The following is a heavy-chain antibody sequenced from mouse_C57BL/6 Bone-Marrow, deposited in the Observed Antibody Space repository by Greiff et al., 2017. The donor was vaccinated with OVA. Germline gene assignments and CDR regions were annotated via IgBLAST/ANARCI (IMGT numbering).Heavy chain of an antibody. CDR2: IYPRSGNT. V-gene: IGHV1-81*01. Sequence: VQLQQSGAELARPGASVKLSCKASGYTFTSYGISWVKQRTGQGLEWIGEIYPRSGNTYYNEKFKGKATLTADKSSSTAYMELRSLTSEDSAVYFCAREDDGGYFDVWGTGTTVTVSS. CDR1: GYTFTSYG. CDR3: AREDDGGYFDV. J-gene: IGHJ1*03.